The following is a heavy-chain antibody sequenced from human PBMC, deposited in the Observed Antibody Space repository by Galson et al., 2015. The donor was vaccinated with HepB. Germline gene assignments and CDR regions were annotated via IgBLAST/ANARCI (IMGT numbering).Heavy chain of an antibody. CDR1: GFTFSSYA. CDR3: ARDQWGIVGAMARDAFDI. Sequence: SLRLSCAASGFTFSSYAMHWVRQAPGKGLEWVAVISYDGSNKYYADSVKGRFTISRDNSKNTLYLQMNSLRAEDTAVYYCARDQWGIVGAMARDAFDIWGQGTMVTVSS. CDR2: ISYDGSNK. D-gene: IGHD4/OR15-4a*01. J-gene: IGHJ3*02. V-gene: IGHV3-30-3*01.